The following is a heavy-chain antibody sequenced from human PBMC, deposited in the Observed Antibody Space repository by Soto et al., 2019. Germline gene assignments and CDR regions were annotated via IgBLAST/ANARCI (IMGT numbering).Heavy chain of an antibody. V-gene: IGHV3-23*01. D-gene: IGHD2-15*01. CDR1: GFTFSTSA. Sequence: GGSLRLSCAASGFTFSTSAMSWVRQAPGMGLEWVSGISGSGASTYYADSVKGRFTISRDNVKNTLSLQMNSLRAEDTALDYCATGKSSLYAAADLWGQGSMVTV. CDR2: ISGSGAST. CDR3: ATGKSSLYAAADL. J-gene: IGHJ3*01.